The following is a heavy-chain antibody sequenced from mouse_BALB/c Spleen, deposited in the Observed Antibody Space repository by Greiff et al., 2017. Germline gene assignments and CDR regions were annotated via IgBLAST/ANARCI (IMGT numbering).Heavy chain of an antibody. CDR2: INPSTGYT. CDR3: ARRSPITPAPHWYFDV. CDR1: GYTFTSYW. V-gene: IGHV1-7*01. Sequence: VQLQQPGAELVRPGASVKLSCKASGYTFTSYWMHWVKQRPGQGLEWIGYINPSTGYTEYNQKFKDKATLTADKSSSTAYMQLSSLTSEDSAVYYCARRSPITPAPHWYFDVWGAGTTVTVSS. D-gene: IGHD1-2*01. J-gene: IGHJ1*01.